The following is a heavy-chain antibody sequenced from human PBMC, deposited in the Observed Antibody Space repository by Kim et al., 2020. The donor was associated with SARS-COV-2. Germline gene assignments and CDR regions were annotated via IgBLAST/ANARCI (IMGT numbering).Heavy chain of an antibody. V-gene: IGHV1-2*02. CDR2: INPNSGGT. D-gene: IGHD6-13*01. Sequence: ASVKVSCKASGYTFTGYYMHWVRQAPGQGLEWMGWINPNSGGTNYAQKFQGRVTMTRDTSISTAYMELSRLRSDDTAVYYCARDRSQSLEKAAAGKGFGSGTLVYWGQGTLVTVSS. J-gene: IGHJ4*02. CDR3: ARDRSQSLEKAAAGKGFGSGTLVY. CDR1: GYTFTGYY.